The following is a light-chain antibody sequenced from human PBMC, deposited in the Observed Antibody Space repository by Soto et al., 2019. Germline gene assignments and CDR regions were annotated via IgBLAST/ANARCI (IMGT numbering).Light chain of an antibody. J-gene: IGLJ2*01. CDR2: EVS. Sequence: QSALTQPDSVSGSPGQSITISCTGTSSDVGGYNYVSWYQHHPGKVPKLMIYEVSNRPLGISNRFSGSKSGNTASLTISGLQSEDEADYYCSSYTTSYTQVFGGGTKLTVL. CDR3: SSYTTSYTQV. V-gene: IGLV2-14*01. CDR1: SSDVGGYNY.